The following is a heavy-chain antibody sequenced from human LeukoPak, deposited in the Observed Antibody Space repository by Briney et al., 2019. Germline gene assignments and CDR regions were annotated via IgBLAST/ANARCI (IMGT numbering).Heavy chain of an antibody. D-gene: IGHD2-15*01. J-gene: IGHJ4*02. V-gene: IGHV1-69*13. CDR3: ANSSGRIDWVIDY. CDR1: GGTFSSYA. CDR2: IIPIFGTA. Sequence: SVKVSCKASGGTFSSYAISWVRQAPGQGLEWMGGIIPIFGTANYAQKFQGRVTITADESTSTAYMELSSLRSEDTAVYYCANSSGRIDWVIDYWGQGTLVTVSS.